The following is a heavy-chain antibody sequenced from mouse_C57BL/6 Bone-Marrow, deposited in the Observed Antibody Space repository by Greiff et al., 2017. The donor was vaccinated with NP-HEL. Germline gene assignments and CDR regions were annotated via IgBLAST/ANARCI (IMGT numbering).Heavy chain of an antibody. Sequence: EVQRVESGGGLVKPGGSLKLSCAASGFTFSSYAMSWVRQTPEKRLEWVATISDGGSYTYYPDNVKGRFTISRDNAKNNLYLQMSHLKSEDTAMYYCARDWDYGNFYAMDYWGQGTSVTVSS. J-gene: IGHJ4*01. V-gene: IGHV5-4*01. CDR1: GFTFSSYA. D-gene: IGHD2-1*01. CDR2: ISDGGSYT. CDR3: ARDWDYGNFYAMDY.